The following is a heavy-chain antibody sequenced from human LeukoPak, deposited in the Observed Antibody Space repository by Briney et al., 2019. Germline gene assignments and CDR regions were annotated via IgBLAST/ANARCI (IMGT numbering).Heavy chain of an antibody. D-gene: IGHD6-19*01. CDR1: GFTLSTYW. CDR3: TRGGVGCFDY. J-gene: IGHJ4*02. V-gene: IGHV3-74*01. CDR2: INSDGSRT. Sequence: GGSLRLSCAASGFTLSTYWMHWVRQGPGKGLVWVSCINSDGSRTIYADSVKGRFTISRDNAKNTVSLQMNSLRAEDTAVYYCTRGGVGCFDYWGQGTLVTVSS.